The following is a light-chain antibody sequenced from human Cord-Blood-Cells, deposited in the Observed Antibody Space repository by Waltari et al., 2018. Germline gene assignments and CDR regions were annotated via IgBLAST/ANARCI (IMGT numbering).Light chain of an antibody. V-gene: IGKV1-5*03. CDR2: KAS. CDR1: QSISSW. CDR3: QQYNSYSRT. J-gene: IGKJ1*01. Sequence: DIQMTQSPSTLSASVGDRVTITCRASQSISSWLAWDQQKPGKAPKLLIYKASSLESGVPSRFSGSGSGTEFTLTISSLQPDDFATYYCQQYNSYSRTCGQGTKVEIK.